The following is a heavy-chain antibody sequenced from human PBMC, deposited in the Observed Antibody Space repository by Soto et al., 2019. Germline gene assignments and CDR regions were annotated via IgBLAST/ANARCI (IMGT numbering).Heavy chain of an antibody. V-gene: IGHV4-4*07. Sequence: SETLSLTCTVSGGSIGSYYWSWIRQPAGKGLEWIGRIYTSGSTNYNPSLKSRFTISRDNFKNTLHLQINSLRGEDTAVYYCAKSEDDSSAYVGYFDYWGQGTMVTASS. CDR1: GGSIGSYY. D-gene: IGHD3-22*01. CDR2: IYTSGST. CDR3: AKSEDDSSAYVGYFDY. J-gene: IGHJ4*02.